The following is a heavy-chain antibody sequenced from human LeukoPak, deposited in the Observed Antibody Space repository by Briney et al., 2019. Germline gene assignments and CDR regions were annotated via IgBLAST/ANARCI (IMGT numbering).Heavy chain of an antibody. V-gene: IGHV4-59*01. CDR1: GGSISTYY. CDR2: FYDSGST. Sequence: SETLSLTCTVSGGSISTYYWSWIRQPPGKGLEWIGCFYDSGSTNYNPSLKSRVTISVDTSKNQFSLKLSSVTAADTAVYYCARDGSNGSLQHWGQGTLVTVSS. J-gene: IGHJ1*01. D-gene: IGHD6-13*01. CDR3: ARDGSNGSLQH.